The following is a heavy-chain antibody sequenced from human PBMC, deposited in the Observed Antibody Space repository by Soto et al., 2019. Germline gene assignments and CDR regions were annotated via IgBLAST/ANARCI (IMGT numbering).Heavy chain of an antibody. CDR3: ARDKGLRRDFDY. CDR2: ISAYNGNT. V-gene: IGHV1-18*04. D-gene: IGHD5-12*01. Sequence: ASVKVSCKASGYTFTSYGISWVRQAPGQGLEWMGWISAYNGNTNYAQKFQGRVTMTRDTSISTAYMELSRLRSDDTAVYYCARDKGLRRDFDYWGQGTLVTVS. CDR1: GYTFTSYG. J-gene: IGHJ4*02.